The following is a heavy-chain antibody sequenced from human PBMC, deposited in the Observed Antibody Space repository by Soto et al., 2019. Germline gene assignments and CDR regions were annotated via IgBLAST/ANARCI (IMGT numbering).Heavy chain of an antibody. CDR3: ARAYCGGACYHSNEYYFDY. CDR2: IYYSGST. CDR1: GGSISSGDYY. J-gene: IGHJ4*02. D-gene: IGHD2-21*02. Sequence: SETLSLTRTVSGGSISSGDYYWSWIRQPPGKGLEWIGYIYYSGSTYYNPSLKSRVTISVDTSKNQFSLKLSSVTAADTAVYYCARAYCGGACYHSNEYYFDYWGQGTLVTVSS. V-gene: IGHV4-30-4*01.